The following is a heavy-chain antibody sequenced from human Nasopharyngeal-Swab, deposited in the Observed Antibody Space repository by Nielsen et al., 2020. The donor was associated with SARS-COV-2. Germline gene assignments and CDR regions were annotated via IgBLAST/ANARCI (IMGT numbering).Heavy chain of an antibody. CDR1: GFAFDTYA. J-gene: IGHJ4*02. CDR3: VRDTPAMFAY. Sequence: GESLKISCAAPGFAFDTYAMSWVRQTPGKGLEWVSAISSSGDYIYYAASVKGRFTISRDNAKNSLYLQMNSLRAEDTAVYYCVRDTPAMFAYWGQGMLVTVSS. CDR2: ISSSGDYI. V-gene: IGHV3-21*01.